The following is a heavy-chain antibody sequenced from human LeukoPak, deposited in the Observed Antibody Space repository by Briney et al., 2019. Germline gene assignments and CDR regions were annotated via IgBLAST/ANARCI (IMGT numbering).Heavy chain of an antibody. V-gene: IGHV3-30*18. D-gene: IGHD3-10*02. J-gene: IGHJ4*02. CDR1: GFTFRAFG. CDR2: ISNDESKK. Sequence: GGSLRLSCAASGFTFRAFGMHWLRQAPGKGLEWVAVISNDESKKYCADSVKGRFTISRDNSKNSLYLQMSSLRTEDTAVYYCAKVFAGGIDYWGQGTLVTVSS. CDR3: AKVFAGGIDY.